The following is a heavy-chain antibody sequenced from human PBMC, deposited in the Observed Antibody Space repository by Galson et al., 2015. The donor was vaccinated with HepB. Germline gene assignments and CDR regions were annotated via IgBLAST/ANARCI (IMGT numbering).Heavy chain of an antibody. J-gene: IGHJ4*02. CDR3: AREKFRRSKGSPFDY. Sequence: SVKVSCKASGGTFSSYAISWVRQAPGQGLEWMGRIIPILGIANYAQKFQGRVTITADKSTSTAYMELSSLRSEDTAVYYCAREKFRRSKGSPFDYWGQGTLVTVSS. CDR2: IIPILGIA. V-gene: IGHV1-69*04. CDR1: GGTFSSYA. D-gene: IGHD2-15*01.